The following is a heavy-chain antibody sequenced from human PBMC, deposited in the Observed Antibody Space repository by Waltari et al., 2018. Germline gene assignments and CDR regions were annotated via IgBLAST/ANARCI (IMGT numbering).Heavy chain of an antibody. D-gene: IGHD6-19*01. CDR2: LYSDGST. V-gene: IGHV3-53*01. Sequence: EVQLVESGGGLIQPGGSLRLSCAASGFTVNNYYMTWVRQAPGTGLEWVSILYSDGSTYYADSVKGRFIISRDNSKNTLYLQMNSLRADDTAIYYCARGFRGWSADYWGQGALVTVSS. CDR3: ARGFRGWSADY. J-gene: IGHJ4*02. CDR1: GFTVNNYY.